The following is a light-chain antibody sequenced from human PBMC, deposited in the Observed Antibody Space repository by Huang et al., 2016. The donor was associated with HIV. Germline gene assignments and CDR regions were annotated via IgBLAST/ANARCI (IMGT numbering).Light chain of an antibody. CDR2: GAS. Sequence: ENVLTQSPGTLSLSPGESATLSCRASQSVSSNYLAWYQQRPGQAPRRLIYGASSRATGIPDRFSASGSGTDFTLTISSLEPEDFAVYYCQQYSSSPQTFGQGTKVEIK. CDR3: QQYSSSPQT. V-gene: IGKV3-20*01. J-gene: IGKJ1*01. CDR1: QSVSSNY.